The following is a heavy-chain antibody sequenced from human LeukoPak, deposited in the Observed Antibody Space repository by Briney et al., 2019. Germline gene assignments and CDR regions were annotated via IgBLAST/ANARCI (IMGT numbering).Heavy chain of an antibody. V-gene: IGHV3-9*01. CDR2: ISWNSGSL. D-gene: IGHD6-13*01. CDR1: GFTVSSNY. CDR3: AKDIFTGIAAAGAIDY. Sequence: GGSLRLSCVASGFTVSSNYMNWVRQAPGKGLEWVSGISWNSGSLGYADSVKGRFTISRDNAKNSLYLQMNSLRAEDTALYYCAKDIFTGIAAAGAIDYWGQGTLVTVSS. J-gene: IGHJ4*02.